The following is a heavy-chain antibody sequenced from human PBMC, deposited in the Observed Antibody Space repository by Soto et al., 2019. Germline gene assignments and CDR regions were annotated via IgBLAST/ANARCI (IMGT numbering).Heavy chain of an antibody. J-gene: IGHJ6*02. D-gene: IGHD4-17*01. CDR1: GGSISSSSYY. V-gene: IGHV4-39*01. CDR2: IYYSGST. CDR3: ARRTTVVTDYYYGMDV. Sequence: KASETLSLTCTVSGGSISSSSYYWGWIRQPPGKGLEWIGSIYYSGSTYYNPSLKSRVTISVDTSKNQFSLKLSSVTAADTAVYYCARRTTVVTDYYYGMDVWGQGTTVTVSS.